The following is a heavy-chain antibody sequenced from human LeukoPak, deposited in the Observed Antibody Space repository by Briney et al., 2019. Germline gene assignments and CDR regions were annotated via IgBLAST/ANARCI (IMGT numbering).Heavy chain of an antibody. J-gene: IGHJ4*02. CDR1: GFTFSSYW. Sequence: GGSLRLSCVGSGFTFSSYWMSWVRQAPGKGLEWVANINQDGSEKYDVDSAEGRFTISRDNAKNSLYLQMNSLRVEDTAMYYCARGGGGDGSGWSTTDYWGQGTLVTVSS. CDR3: ARGGGGDGSGWSTTDY. V-gene: IGHV3-7*01. CDR2: INQDGSEK. D-gene: IGHD6-19*01.